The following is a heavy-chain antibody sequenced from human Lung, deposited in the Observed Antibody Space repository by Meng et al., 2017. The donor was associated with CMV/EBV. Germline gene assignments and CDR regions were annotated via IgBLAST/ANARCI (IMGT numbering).Heavy chain of an antibody. Sequence: QVQRLQSGAEVKEPGASVKVSCKGSGYSFHDYHIHWVRQAPGQGLEWMGWMNPKSGGANYAQKFQGRVTMTRDTSISTAYMELSRLRSDDTAVYYCAREGLVGDLRYFDLWGRGTLVTVSS. D-gene: IGHD3-16*01. CDR1: GYSFHDYH. CDR2: MNPKSGGA. J-gene: IGHJ2*01. V-gene: IGHV1-2*02. CDR3: AREGLVGDLRYFDL.